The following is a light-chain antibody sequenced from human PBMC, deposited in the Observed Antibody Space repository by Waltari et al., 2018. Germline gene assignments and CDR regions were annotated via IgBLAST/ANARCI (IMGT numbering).Light chain of an antibody. Sequence: IVMTQSPDSLAVSLGERATINCKSSQSVLYSSNNKNYLAWYQQKPGQPPKLLIYWASTRESGVPDRFSGSGSGTDFTLTINSLQPEDVAVYYCQQYYSSPPAWTFGQGTKVEIK. CDR3: QQYYSSPPAWT. CDR1: QSVLYSSNNKNY. J-gene: IGKJ1*01. V-gene: IGKV4-1*01. CDR2: WAS.